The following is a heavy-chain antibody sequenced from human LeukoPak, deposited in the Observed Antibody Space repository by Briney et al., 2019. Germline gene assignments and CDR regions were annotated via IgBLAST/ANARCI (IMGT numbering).Heavy chain of an antibody. CDR2: IIPIFGTA. CDR3: ARVDGCSGGSCYSYYGMDV. CDR1: GYTFTSYD. Sequence: SVKVSCKASGYTFTSYDINWVRQAPGQGLEWMGGIIPIFGTANYAQKFRGRVTITADESTSTAYMELSSLKSEDTAVYYCARVDGCSGGSCYSYYGMDVWGQGTTVTVSS. V-gene: IGHV1-69*13. D-gene: IGHD2-15*01. J-gene: IGHJ6*02.